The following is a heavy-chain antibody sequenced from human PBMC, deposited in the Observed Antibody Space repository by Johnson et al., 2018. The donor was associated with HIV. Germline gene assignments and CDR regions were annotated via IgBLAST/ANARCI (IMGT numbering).Heavy chain of an antibody. CDR2: IWYDGSNK. J-gene: IGHJ3*02. V-gene: IGHV3-33*06. CDR1: GFTFSNAW. CDR3: AKDRDSSSWYGYDAFDI. D-gene: IGHD6-13*01. Sequence: QMQLVESGGGLVKPGGSLRLSCAASGFTFSNAWMNWVRQAPGKGLEWVAVIWYDGSNKYYADSVEDRFTISRDHSKNTLYLQMNSLRAEDTAVYYCAKDRDSSSWYGYDAFDIWGQGTMVTVSS.